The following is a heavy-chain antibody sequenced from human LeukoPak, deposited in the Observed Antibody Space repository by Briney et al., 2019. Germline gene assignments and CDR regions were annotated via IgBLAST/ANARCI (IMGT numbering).Heavy chain of an antibody. CDR1: GFTLSNFW. V-gene: IGHV3-23*01. CDR3: AKDPDIVVVVAAFDY. Sequence: PGGSLRLSCAASGFTLSNFWMTWVRQAPGKGLEWVSGISGSGGSTYYADSVKGRFTISRDNSKNTLYLQMNSLRAEDTAVYYCAKDPDIVVVVAAFDYWGQGTLVTVSS. J-gene: IGHJ4*02. CDR2: ISGSGGST. D-gene: IGHD2-15*01.